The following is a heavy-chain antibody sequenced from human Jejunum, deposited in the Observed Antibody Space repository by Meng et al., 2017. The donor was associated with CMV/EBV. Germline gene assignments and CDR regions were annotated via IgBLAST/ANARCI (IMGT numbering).Heavy chain of an antibody. J-gene: IGHJ4*02. V-gene: IGHV3-11*01. D-gene: IGHD4-17*01. CDR2: ITGRSDII. CDR1: GFALGGYD. CDR3: ARGNYGFDY. Sequence: RLDCAASGFALGGYDKTLVRQAGGKGLEWVSYITGRSDIIYDEDSVKGRFTISRDNAKSSLYLEINSLRAEDTAVYYCARGNYGFDYWGQGTLVTFSS.